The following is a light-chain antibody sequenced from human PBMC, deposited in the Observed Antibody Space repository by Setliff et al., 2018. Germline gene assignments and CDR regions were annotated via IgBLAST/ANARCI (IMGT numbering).Light chain of an antibody. V-gene: IGLV2-11*01. CDR2: DVT. Sequence: QSALTQPRSVSGSPGRSVTISCTGTSSDVGAYNYVSWYQQHPGKVPKLMIYDVTKRPSGVPDRFSGSKSGNTASLTVSGLQAEDEADYYCCSYTGFSYVFGSGTKV. CDR3: CSYTGFSYV. CDR1: SSDVGAYNY. J-gene: IGLJ1*01.